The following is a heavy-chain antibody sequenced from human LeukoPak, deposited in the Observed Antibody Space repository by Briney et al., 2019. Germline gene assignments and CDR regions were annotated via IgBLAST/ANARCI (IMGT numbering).Heavy chain of an antibody. J-gene: IGHJ4*02. CDR2: ISSGSSAI. D-gene: IGHD4-17*01. Sequence: GGSLRLSCATSGFIFSSAWMSWVRQAPGKGLEWVSIISSGSSAIFSADALKGRFTISRDDAKNLLYLDMNSLRAEDTAVYYCARGHTAVTRHFDFWGQGTLVTVS. V-gene: IGHV3-21*01. CDR1: GFIFSSAW. CDR3: ARGHTAVTRHFDF.